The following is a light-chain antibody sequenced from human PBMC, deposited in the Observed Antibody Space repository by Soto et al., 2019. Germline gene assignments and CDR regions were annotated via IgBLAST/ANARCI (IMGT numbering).Light chain of an antibody. CDR1: QSVSVS. CDR2: DAS. V-gene: IGKV3-11*01. CDR3: QQRRDGPPIT. J-gene: IGKJ5*01. Sequence: EIVWTQSPTTLSLSPGDRATLSCRASQSVSVSLAWYQQNPGQAHRLLIYDASNRATGIPARFSGSGSGTDFTLTISSLEPEDFAVYYCQQRRDGPPITFGQGTRLE.